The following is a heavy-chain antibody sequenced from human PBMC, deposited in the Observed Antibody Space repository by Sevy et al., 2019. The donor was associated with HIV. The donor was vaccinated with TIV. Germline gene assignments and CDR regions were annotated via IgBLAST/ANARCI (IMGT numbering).Heavy chain of an antibody. J-gene: IGHJ4*02. CDR3: ARVKDDSSGYRFDY. CDR1: GFTFSRYW. D-gene: IGHD3-22*01. V-gene: IGHV3-7*01. CDR2: IKQDGSEK. Sequence: GESLKISCAASGFTFSRYWMSWVRQAPGKGLEWVENIKQDGSEKYYVDSVKGRFTISRDNAKNSLYLQMNSLRADDTAVYYCARVKDDSSGYRFDYWGQGTLVTVSS.